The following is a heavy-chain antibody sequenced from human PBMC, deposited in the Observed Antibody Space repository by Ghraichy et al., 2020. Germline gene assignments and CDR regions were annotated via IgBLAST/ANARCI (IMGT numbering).Heavy chain of an antibody. J-gene: IGHJ4*02. V-gene: IGHV3-23*01. CDR2: IGGSGGST. CDR1: GFTFSSYA. D-gene: IGHD2/OR15-2a*01. Sequence: GGSLRLSCAVSGFTFSSYAMSWVRQAPGKGLEWVSSIGGSGGSTYYADSVKGRFTISRDNSKNTLYLQMNSLRAEDTAVYYCAKEGGYYLYYFDYWGQGTLVTVSS. CDR3: AKEGGYYLYYFDY.